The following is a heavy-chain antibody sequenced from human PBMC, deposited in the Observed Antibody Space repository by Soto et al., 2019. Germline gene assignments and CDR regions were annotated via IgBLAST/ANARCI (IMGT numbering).Heavy chain of an antibody. CDR1: EFTFSSYA. D-gene: IGHD4-17*01. V-gene: IGHV3-23*01. Sequence: GESLKISCAASEFTFSSYAMSWVRQAPGKGLEWVSVISDSGGSTYYADSVKGRFTISRDNSKNTLYLQMNSLRAEDTAVYYCAATLATGYYFYMDVWGKGTTVTVSS. CDR2: ISDSGGST. J-gene: IGHJ6*03. CDR3: AATLATGYYFYMDV.